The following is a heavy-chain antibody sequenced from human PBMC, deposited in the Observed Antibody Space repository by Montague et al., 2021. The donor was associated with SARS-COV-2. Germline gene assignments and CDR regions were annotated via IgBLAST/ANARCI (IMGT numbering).Heavy chain of an antibody. V-gene: IGHV6-1*01. CDR1: GDSVSSNSAA. CDR2: TYYRSKWYN. Sequence: CAISGDSVSSNSAAWNWIRQSPSRGLEWLGRTYYRSKWYNDYALSVKSRITINPDTSKNQFSLQLNSVTPEDTAVYYYAREQQWLGAVYYYYGMDVWGQGTTVTVSS. J-gene: IGHJ6*02. D-gene: IGHD6-19*01. CDR3: AREQQWLGAVYYYYGMDV.